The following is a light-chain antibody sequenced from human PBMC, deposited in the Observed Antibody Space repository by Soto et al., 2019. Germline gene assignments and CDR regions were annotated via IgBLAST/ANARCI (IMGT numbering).Light chain of an antibody. CDR3: QQYQSDTWT. Sequence: QRTQSPSTLSASVGDRVTITCRASQTISSWLAWYQQKPGKAPKFLIYDASSLESGVPSRFSGSGSGTEFTLTISDLQPDDFATYYCQQYQSDTWTFGQGTKVDIK. J-gene: IGKJ1*01. CDR2: DAS. V-gene: IGKV1-5*01. CDR1: QTISSW.